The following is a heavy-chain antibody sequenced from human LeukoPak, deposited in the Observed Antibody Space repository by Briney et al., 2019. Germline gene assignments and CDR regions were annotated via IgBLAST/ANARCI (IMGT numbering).Heavy chain of an antibody. CDR1: GFTLSDHY. Sequence: PGGSLRLSCAASGFTLSDHYIDWVRQAPGKGLAWVGRTANKADSYTTEYAASVKGRFTISRDDSKNSLYLHMNSLKSEDTAVYHRTRGYSGLSVYAFDIWGQGTMVTVSS. CDR3: TRGYSGLSVYAFDI. D-gene: IGHD5-12*01. CDR2: TANKADSYTT. V-gene: IGHV3-72*01. J-gene: IGHJ3*02.